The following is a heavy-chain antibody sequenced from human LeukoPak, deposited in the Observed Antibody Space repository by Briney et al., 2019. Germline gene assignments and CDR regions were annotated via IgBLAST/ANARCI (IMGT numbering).Heavy chain of an antibody. CDR1: GFPFRTYG. CDR2: IRHDGSNK. CDR3: VLGTDYFDY. Sequence: GGSLRLSCAASGFPFRTYGMHWARQAPGKGLEWVAFIRHDGSNKFYADPVKGRFTISIDNSKKMLYVQMNSLRAEDTAVYYCVLGTDYFDYWGQGTLVTVSS. J-gene: IGHJ4*02. V-gene: IGHV3-30*02.